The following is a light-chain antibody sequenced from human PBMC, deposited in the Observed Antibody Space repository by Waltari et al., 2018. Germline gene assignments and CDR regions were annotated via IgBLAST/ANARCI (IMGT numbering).Light chain of an antibody. CDR1: QSVSNN. CDR2: EAA. V-gene: IGKV3D-15*01. CDR3: QQYHNWPPLT. Sequence: DIVMTQSPGTLSLSPGERATLSCRASQSVSNNYLAWYQQRPGQPPRHLIYEAAPRATGIPDRFSGSGSGTDFTLTITSLQSEDFAVYYCQQYHNWPPLTFGGGTKVDIK. J-gene: IGKJ4*01.